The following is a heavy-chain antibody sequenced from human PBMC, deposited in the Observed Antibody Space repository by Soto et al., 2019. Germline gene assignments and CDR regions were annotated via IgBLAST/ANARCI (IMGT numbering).Heavy chain of an antibody. CDR2: IVVGSGNT. D-gene: IGHD5-12*01. Sequence: SVKVSCKASGFTFTSSAMQWVRQARGQRLEWIGWIVVGSGNTNYAQKFQGQVTISADKSISTAYLQWSSLKASDTAMYYCARPEYSGYERYGGIAFDIWGQGTMVTVSS. J-gene: IGHJ3*02. CDR1: GFTFTSSA. CDR3: ARPEYSGYERYGGIAFDI. V-gene: IGHV1-58*02.